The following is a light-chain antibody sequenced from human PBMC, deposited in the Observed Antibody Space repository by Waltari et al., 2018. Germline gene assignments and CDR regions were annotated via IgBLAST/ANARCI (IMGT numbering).Light chain of an antibody. J-gene: IGKJ2*01. Sequence: DIQMTQSPSTLSASVGDRVTITCRASQSISSWLDWYQQKPGKAPKLLIYKASTLESGVPSMFSGSGSGTKFTLTISSLQPDDFATYYCQQYNTYVYTFGQGTKLEI. CDR1: QSISSW. CDR2: KAS. V-gene: IGKV1-5*03. CDR3: QQYNTYVYT.